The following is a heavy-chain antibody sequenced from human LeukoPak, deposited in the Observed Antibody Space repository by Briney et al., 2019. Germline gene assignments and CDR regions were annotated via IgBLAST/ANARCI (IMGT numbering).Heavy chain of an antibody. D-gene: IGHD3-10*02. CDR2: ISSSGSTI. J-gene: IGHJ6*03. V-gene: IGHV3-11*01. CDR3: ARDVLGYYYYYMDV. Sequence: PGGSLRLSCAASGFTFSDYYMSWIRQAPGKGLEWVSYISSSGSTIYYADSVKGRFTISRDNAKNSLYLQMNSLRAEDTAVYYCARDVLGYYYYYMDVWGKGTTVTISS. CDR1: GFTFSDYY.